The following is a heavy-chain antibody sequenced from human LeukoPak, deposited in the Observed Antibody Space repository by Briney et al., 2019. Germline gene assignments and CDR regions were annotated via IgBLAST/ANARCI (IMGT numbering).Heavy chain of an antibody. Sequence: GGSLRLSCAASGFTFSSYGMHWVRQAPGKGLEWVSAITSGGTTYYADSVEGRFTISRDNSKNTLYVQMNSLRAEDTGVYYCATNNVAGGITTFDYWGQGTLVTVSS. D-gene: IGHD3-10*01. V-gene: IGHV3-23*01. CDR1: GFTFSSYG. CDR2: ITSGGTT. J-gene: IGHJ4*02. CDR3: ATNNVAGGITTFDY.